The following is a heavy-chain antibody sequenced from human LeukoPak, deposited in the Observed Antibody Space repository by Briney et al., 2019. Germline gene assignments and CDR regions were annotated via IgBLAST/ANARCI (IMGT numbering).Heavy chain of an antibody. CDR3: ARRFPYSSSSGWFDP. CDR2: IYYSGST. D-gene: IGHD6-6*01. CDR1: GDSIRRDNYY. V-gene: IGHV4-39*01. J-gene: IGHJ5*02. Sequence: SETLSLTCTVSGDSIRRDNYYWGWIRQPPGKGLEWIGSIYYSGSTYYNPSLKSRVSISVDPSKSQFSLKLSSVTAADTAVYYCARRFPYSSSSGWFDPWGQGTLVTVSS.